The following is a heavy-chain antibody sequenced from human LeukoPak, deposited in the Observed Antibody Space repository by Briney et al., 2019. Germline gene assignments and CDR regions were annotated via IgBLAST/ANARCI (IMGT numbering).Heavy chain of an antibody. CDR2: IYHSGST. Sequence: SETLSLTCAVSGGSISSGGYSWRWIRQPPGKGLEWIGYIYHSGSTYHNPSLKSRVTISVDRSKNQFSLKLSSVTAADTAVYYCASTTYYDFWSGHFDYWGQGTLVTVSS. CDR3: ASTTYYDFWSGHFDY. V-gene: IGHV4-30-2*01. J-gene: IGHJ4*02. CDR1: GGSISSGGYS. D-gene: IGHD3-3*01.